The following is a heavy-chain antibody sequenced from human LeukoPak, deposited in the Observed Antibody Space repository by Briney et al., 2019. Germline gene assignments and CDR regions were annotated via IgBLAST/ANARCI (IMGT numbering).Heavy chain of an antibody. CDR3: ARHGGSGYCSQGVCYVGAFDI. CDR1: GRSISSYY. V-gene: IGHV4-59*08. Sequence: SETLSLTCIVSGRSISSYYWSWIRQPPGKGREWIGYIHYSGSTNYNPSLKSRVTISVDTSKNQFSLNLSSVTAADTAAYYCARHGGSGYCSQGVCYVGAFDIWGQGTVVTVSS. D-gene: IGHD2-8*01. J-gene: IGHJ3*02. CDR2: IHYSGST.